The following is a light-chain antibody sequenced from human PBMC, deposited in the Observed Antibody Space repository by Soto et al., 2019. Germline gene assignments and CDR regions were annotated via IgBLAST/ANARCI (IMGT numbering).Light chain of an antibody. CDR1: SGHSSYA. Sequence: QPVLTQSPSASASLGASVKLTCTLSSGHSSYAIAWHQQQPEKGPRYLMKLNSYGSHSKGDGIPDRFSGSSSGAERYLTISSLQSEDEADYYCQTWGTGGVVFGGGTKLTVL. V-gene: IGLV4-69*01. CDR2: LNSYGSH. J-gene: IGLJ2*01. CDR3: QTWGTGGVV.